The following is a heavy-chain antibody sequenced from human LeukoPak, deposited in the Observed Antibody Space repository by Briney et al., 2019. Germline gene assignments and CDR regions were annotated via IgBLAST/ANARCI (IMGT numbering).Heavy chain of an antibody. Sequence: PSETLSLTCTVSGGSISSYYWSWIRQPAGKGLEWIGRIYISGSGCTNYNPSLKSRVTMSVDTSKNQFSLKLSSVTAADTAVYYCARDKRVAVAGTYIYYYYMDVWGNGTTVTISS. J-gene: IGHJ6*03. CDR1: GGSISSYY. V-gene: IGHV4-4*07. CDR3: ARDKRVAVAGTYIYYYYMDV. CDR2: IYISGSGCT. D-gene: IGHD6-19*01.